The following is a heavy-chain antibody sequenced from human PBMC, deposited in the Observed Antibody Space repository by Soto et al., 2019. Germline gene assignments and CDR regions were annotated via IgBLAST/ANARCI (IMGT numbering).Heavy chain of an antibody. CDR3: ARDRRSLYHDGSGLDY. V-gene: IGHV4-30-2*06. CDR2: IYHGGST. CDR1: GGSISSGGYS. D-gene: IGHD3-22*01. Sequence: QLQLQESGSGLVRPSQTLSLSCAVSGGSISSGGYSWNWIRQSPRKGLEWIGYIYHGGSTYSNPSLESRVTLSVDTSKNQFSLRLNSVIAADTAVYYCARDRRSLYHDGSGLDYWGQGILVTVSS. J-gene: IGHJ4*02.